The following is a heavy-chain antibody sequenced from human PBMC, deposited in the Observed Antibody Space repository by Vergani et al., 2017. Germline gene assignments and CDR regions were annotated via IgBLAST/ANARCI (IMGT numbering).Heavy chain of an antibody. CDR1: GFTFSSYA. CDR2: FSGTGGST. V-gene: IGHV3-23*01. CDR3: TRDPFAVAGRRYDY. J-gene: IGHJ4*02. Sequence: EVQLLESGGGLVQPGGSLRLSCAASGFTFSSYAMSWVRQAPGKGLEWVSAFSGTGGSTYYADSVKGRFTISRDNSKNTLYLQMNSLRAEDTAVYYCTRDPFAVAGRRYDYWGQGTLVTVSS. D-gene: IGHD6-19*01.